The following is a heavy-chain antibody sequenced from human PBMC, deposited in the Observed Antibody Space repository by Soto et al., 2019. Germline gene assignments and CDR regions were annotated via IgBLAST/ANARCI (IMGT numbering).Heavy chain of an antibody. Sequence: QVQLVESGGGVVQPGTSLTLSCAASGFAFSNFVMHWVRQAPGKGLECVAVIWHDANHEYYADSVQGRFTISRDNSKHLLYLQMNSLRAEDTAVYYCAREGGEEWIDYYYYGMDVWGHGTTVTVSS. V-gene: IGHV3-33*01. D-gene: IGHD3-3*01. J-gene: IGHJ6*02. CDR1: GFAFSNFV. CDR2: IWHDANHE. CDR3: AREGGEEWIDYYYYGMDV.